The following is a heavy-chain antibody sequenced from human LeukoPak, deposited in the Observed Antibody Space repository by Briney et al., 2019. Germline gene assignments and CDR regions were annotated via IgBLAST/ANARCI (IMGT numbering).Heavy chain of an antibody. V-gene: IGHV4-59*01. CDR3: ARFYQYGDYAQLDVFDI. D-gene: IGHD4-17*01. J-gene: IGHJ3*02. CDR2: IYYSGST. CDR1: GGSISSYY. Sequence: SETLSLTCTVSGGSISSYYWSWIRQPPGKGLEWIGYIYYSGSTNYNPSLKSRVTISVDTSKNQFSLKLSSVTAADTAVYYCARFYQYGDYAQLDVFDIWGQGTMVTVSS.